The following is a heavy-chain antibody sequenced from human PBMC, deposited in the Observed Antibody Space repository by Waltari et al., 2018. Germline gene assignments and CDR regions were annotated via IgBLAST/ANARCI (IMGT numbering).Heavy chain of an antibody. V-gene: IGHV3-7*01. CDR1: GFTFSSLW. CDR2: IKQDGSEI. CDR3: AGGGGFLCDI. Sequence: EVQLVESGGGLVQPGGSLRLYCAVSGFTFSSLWMSWFRQATGKGLEWVANIKQDGSEIYYVDSVKGRFTISRDNAKNSLYLQMNSLTTEDTAVYYCAGGGGFLCDIWGQGTLVTVSS. J-gene: IGHJ3*02. D-gene: IGHD3-3*01.